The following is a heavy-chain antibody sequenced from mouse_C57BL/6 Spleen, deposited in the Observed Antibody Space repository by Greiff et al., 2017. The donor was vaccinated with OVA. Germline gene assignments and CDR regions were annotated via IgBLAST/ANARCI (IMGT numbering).Heavy chain of an antibody. CDR3: ARGSGSGFLAWFAY. CDR1: GYTFTDYN. J-gene: IGHJ3*01. D-gene: IGHD3-2*02. Sequence: VQLHQSGPELVKPGASVKIPCKASGYTFTDYNMDWVKQSHGKSLEWIGDINPNNGGTIYNQKFKGKATLTVDKSSSTAYMELRSLTSEDTAVDYCARGSGSGFLAWFAYWGQGTLVTVSA. V-gene: IGHV1-18*01. CDR2: INPNNGGT.